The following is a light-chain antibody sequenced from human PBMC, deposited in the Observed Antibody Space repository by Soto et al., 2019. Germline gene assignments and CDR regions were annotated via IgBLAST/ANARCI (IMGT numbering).Light chain of an antibody. CDR1: SRDIGNYNY. CDR3: ASYRSANTLVV. CDR2: EVT. Sequence: QSALTQPASVSGSAGQSITISGTGTSRDIGNYNYVCWYQHHPGKAPKLMIYEVTSRPSGVSDRFSGSKSGMTASLTISGLQTEDEADYFCASYRSANTLVVFGTGNKVTV. V-gene: IGLV2-14*01. J-gene: IGLJ1*01.